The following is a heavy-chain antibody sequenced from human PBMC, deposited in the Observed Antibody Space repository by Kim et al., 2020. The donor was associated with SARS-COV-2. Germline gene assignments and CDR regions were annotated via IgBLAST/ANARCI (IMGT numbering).Heavy chain of an antibody. V-gene: IGHV4-39*01. CDR3: ASPPRGRGSWRDY. D-gene: IGHD6-13*01. J-gene: IGHJ4*02. CDR2: IYYSGST. Sequence: SETLSLTCTVSGGSISSSSYYWGWIRQPPGKGLEWIGSIYYSGSTYYNPSLKSRVTISVDTSKNQFSLKLSSVTAADTAVYYCASPPRGRGSWRDYWGQGTLVTVSS. CDR1: GGSISSSSYY.